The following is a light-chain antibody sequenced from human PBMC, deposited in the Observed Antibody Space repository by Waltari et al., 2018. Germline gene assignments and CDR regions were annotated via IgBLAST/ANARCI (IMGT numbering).Light chain of an antibody. CDR3: SSYTTNTRV. V-gene: IGLV2-14*03. Sequence: QSALTQPASVSGSPGQSITISCTGTSGDLVIGNRVSWYQQYPGKAPNLMIYDVSSRHLGFSYRFSGSKSGNTPSLTISVLQVEDEADYYCSSYTTNTRVFGGGTKLTVL. J-gene: IGLJ3*02. CDR2: DVS. CDR1: SGDLVIGNR.